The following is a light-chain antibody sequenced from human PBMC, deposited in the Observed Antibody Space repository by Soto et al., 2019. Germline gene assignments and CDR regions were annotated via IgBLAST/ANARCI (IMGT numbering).Light chain of an antibody. CDR3: QQRSNI. J-gene: IGKJ3*01. Sequence: EIVLTQSPATLSLSPGDTATLSCRASENTSGYLAWYQQKPGQAPRLLIYDASNRATGIPARFSGSGSGTDFTLTISSLEPEDFAVYYCQQRSNIFGPGTKVDIK. V-gene: IGKV3-11*01. CDR1: ENTSGY. CDR2: DAS.